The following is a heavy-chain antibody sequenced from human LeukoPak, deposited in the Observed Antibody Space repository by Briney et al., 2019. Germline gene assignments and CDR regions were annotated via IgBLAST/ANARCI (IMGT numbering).Heavy chain of an antibody. Sequence: SETLSLTCTVSGTSISNYYWSWIRQPPGKGLEWIGYISNSGNTNYNPSLKSRVTISLDTSRNQFSLKLKSANAADTAVYYCARAGTEYYYDMDVWGQGTPVTVS. D-gene: IGHD3-10*01. CDR1: GTSISNYY. V-gene: IGHV4-59*01. CDR2: ISNSGNT. J-gene: IGHJ6*02. CDR3: ARAGTEYYYDMDV.